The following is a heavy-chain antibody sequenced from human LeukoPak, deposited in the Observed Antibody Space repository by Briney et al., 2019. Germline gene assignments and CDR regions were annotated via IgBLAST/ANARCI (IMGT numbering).Heavy chain of an antibody. V-gene: IGHV3-21*01. D-gene: IGHD2-2*01. J-gene: IGHJ3*02. CDR3: ANFDIVVPLNMGVPFDI. CDR1: GFTFSSYS. Sequence: GGSLRLSCAASGFTFSSYSMNWVRQAPGKGLEWVSSIVSSSSYIYYADSVKGRFTISRDNAKNSLYLQMNSLRDEDTAVYYCANFDIVVPLNMGVPFDIWGQGTMVTVSS. CDR2: IVSSSSYI.